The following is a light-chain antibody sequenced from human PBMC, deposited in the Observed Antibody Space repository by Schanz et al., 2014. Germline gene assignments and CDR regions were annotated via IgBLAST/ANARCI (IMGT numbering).Light chain of an antibody. CDR3: QSYDSSLSGAYV. Sequence: QSVLTQPPSVSGAPGQRVTISCTGSTSNIGAGYDVHWYQQFPGTAPKLLIYANNNRPSGVPDRFSASKSDTSGSLAITGLQAEDEADYYCQSYDSSLSGAYVFGSGTKLTVL. V-gene: IGLV1-40*01. CDR1: TSNIGAGYD. J-gene: IGLJ1*01. CDR2: ANN.